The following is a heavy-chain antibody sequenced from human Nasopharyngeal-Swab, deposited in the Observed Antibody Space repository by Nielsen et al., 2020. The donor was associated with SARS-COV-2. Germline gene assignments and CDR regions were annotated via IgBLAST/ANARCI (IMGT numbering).Heavy chain of an antibody. Sequence: SETLSLTCAVSGASITSTGYSWNWIRQPPGKDLEWIGYINHSGNTHYNPSPWGRVTISKDTSSNQFSLTLTSVTAADTATYYCARIYTRRCTNNICTGYFDYWGQGALVTVSS. CDR2: INHSGNT. CDR3: ARIYTRRCTNNICTGYFDY. D-gene: IGHD2-15*01. V-gene: IGHV4-30-2*01. J-gene: IGHJ4*02. CDR1: GASITSTGYS.